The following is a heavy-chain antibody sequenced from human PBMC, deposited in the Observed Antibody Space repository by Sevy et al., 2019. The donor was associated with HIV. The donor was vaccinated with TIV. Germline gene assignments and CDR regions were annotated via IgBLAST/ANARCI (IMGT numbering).Heavy chain of an antibody. CDR1: GFTFSSYS. CDR3: AREGYGSGVVIDY. J-gene: IGHJ4*02. V-gene: IGHV3-21*01. D-gene: IGHD3-10*01. CDR2: ITGSTTHI. Sequence: GGSLRLSCAASGFTFSSYSMNWVRQAPGQGLEWVSLITGSTTHIYYADSVKGRFTISRDNAKNSLYLQMNSLKAEDTAVYYCAREGYGSGVVIDYWGQGTLVTVSS.